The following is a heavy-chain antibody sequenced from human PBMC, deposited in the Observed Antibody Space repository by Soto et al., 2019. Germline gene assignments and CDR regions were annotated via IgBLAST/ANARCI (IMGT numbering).Heavy chain of an antibody. J-gene: IGHJ4*02. Sequence: GGSLRLSCAASGFTFSGSAMHWVRQASGKGLEWVGRIRSKANSYATAYAASVKGRFTTSRDDSKNTAYLQMNSLKTEDTAVYYCTRYPDFEYWGQGTRVNVSS. CDR2: IRSKANSYAT. D-gene: IGHD2-2*02. CDR1: GFTFSGSA. V-gene: IGHV3-73*01. CDR3: TRYPDFEY.